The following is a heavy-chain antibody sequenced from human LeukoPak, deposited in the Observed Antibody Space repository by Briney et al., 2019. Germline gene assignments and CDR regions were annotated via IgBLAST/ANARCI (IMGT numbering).Heavy chain of an antibody. V-gene: IGHV5-51*01. J-gene: IGHJ4*02. D-gene: IGHD2-2*01. CDR1: GYSFTSDW. CDR2: IYPGDSDT. Sequence: GESLKISCKGSGYSFTSDWIGWVRQMPGKGLEWMGIIYPGDSDTRYSPSFQGQVTISADKSISTAYLQWSSLKASDTAMYYCARRGGYCSSTSCAMYFDYWGQGTLVTVSS. CDR3: ARRGGYCSSTSCAMYFDY.